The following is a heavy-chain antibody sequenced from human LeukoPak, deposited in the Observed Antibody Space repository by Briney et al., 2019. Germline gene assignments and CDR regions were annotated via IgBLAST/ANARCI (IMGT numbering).Heavy chain of an antibody. V-gene: IGHV3-66*01. CDR2: IYSGGST. Sequence: GGSLRLSCAASGFTVSSHYMGWVRQAPGKGLEWVSLIYSGGSTYYADSVKGRFTVSRDKSKNTLYPQMNSLRAEDTAVYYCARDLNYDYVWGSYRFSVDWGQGTLVTVSS. J-gene: IGHJ4*02. CDR1: GFTVSSHY. CDR3: ARDLNYDYVWGSYRFSVD. D-gene: IGHD3-16*02.